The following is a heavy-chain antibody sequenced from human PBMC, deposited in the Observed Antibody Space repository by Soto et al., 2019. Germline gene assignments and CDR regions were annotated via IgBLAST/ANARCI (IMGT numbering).Heavy chain of an antibody. V-gene: IGHV4-38-2*01. CDR3: ATQSRNWGWGAFDV. D-gene: IGHD3-16*01. Sequence: SETLSLTCDVTGYAISSGYYWGRIRQPPGKGLEWIGSAYHNGNANYNPSLESRVAISIDTSKNQFSLDLTSVTAADTAVYYCATQSRNWGWGAFDVWGQGTMATVSS. J-gene: IGHJ3*01. CDR1: GYAISSGYY. CDR2: AYHNGNA.